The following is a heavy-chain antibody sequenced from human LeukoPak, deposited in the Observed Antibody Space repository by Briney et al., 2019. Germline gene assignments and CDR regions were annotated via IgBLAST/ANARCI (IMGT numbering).Heavy chain of an antibody. V-gene: IGHV4-59*01. D-gene: IGHD3-10*01. Sequence: KPSETLSLTCAVYGGSFSGYYWGWIRQTPGKGLEWIAYIHYSGPTNYNPSLKRRVTISLDTSKNHFSLKLTSVTAADTAVYYCARALGPYGSGTAFYFDNWGRGTLITVSS. CDR2: IHYSGPT. J-gene: IGHJ4*02. CDR3: ARALGPYGSGTAFYFDN. CDR1: GGSFSGYY.